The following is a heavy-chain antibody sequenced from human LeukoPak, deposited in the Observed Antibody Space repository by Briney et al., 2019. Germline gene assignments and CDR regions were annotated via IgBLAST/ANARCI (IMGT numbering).Heavy chain of an antibody. V-gene: IGHV3-15*01. CDR3: TTDLCGGDCYSP. CDR1: GFTFSNAW. CDR2: IKSKTDGGTT. D-gene: IGHD2-21*02. Sequence: KPGGSLRPSCAASGFTFSNAWMSWVRQAPGKGLEWVGRIKSKTDGGTTDYAAPVKGRFTISRDDSKNTLYLQMNSLKTEDTAVYYCTTDLCGGDCYSPWGQGTLVTVSS. J-gene: IGHJ5*02.